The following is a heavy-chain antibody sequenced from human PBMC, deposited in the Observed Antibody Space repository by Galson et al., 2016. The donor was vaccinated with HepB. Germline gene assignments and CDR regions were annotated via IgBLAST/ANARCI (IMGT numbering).Heavy chain of an antibody. V-gene: IGHV3-33*06. CDR1: GFTFSSYG. Sequence: SLRLSCAASGFTFSSYGMHWVRQAPGKGLEWVAVIWYDGSNKYYADSVKGRFTISRDNSKNTLYLQMNSLRAEDTAVYYCANGSDRTRTTEGVDFWGQGALVAVSS. CDR2: IWYDGSNK. J-gene: IGHJ4*02. CDR3: ANGSDRTRTTEGVDF. D-gene: IGHD1-1*01.